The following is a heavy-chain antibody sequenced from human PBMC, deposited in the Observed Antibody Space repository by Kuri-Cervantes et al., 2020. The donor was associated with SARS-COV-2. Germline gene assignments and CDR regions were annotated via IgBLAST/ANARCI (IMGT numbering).Heavy chain of an antibody. Sequence: GGSLRPSCAASGFTFSSYAMHWVRQAPGKGLEWVAVISYDGSNKYYADSVKGRFTISRDNSKNSLYLQMNSLRAEDTAVYYCARGHVATYYYYYMDVWGKGTTVTVSS. V-gene: IGHV3-30-3*01. J-gene: IGHJ6*03. CDR1: GFTFSSYA. CDR2: ISYDGSNK. CDR3: ARGHVATYYYYYMDV. D-gene: IGHD3-16*01.